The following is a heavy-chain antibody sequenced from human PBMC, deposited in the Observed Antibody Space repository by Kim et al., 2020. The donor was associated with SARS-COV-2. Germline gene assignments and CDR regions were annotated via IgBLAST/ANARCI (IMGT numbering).Heavy chain of an antibody. Sequence: GGSLRLSCAGSGFTFNNFGMHWVRQTPGKGLEWLASISYEGSKKYYEDSLKGRSTISRDSSKNTLYLQMNSLRAEDTALYYCARSGGVFDFRSSYY. D-gene: IGHD3-3*01. J-gene: IGHJ6*03. CDR2: ISYEGSKK. CDR1: GFTFNNFG. CDR3: ARSGGVFDFRSSYY. V-gene: IGHV3-30*03.